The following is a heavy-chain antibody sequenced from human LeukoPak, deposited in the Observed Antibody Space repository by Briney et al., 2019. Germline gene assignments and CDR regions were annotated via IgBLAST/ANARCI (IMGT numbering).Heavy chain of an antibody. CDR2: ISGSGGST. CDR3: AKGNDFWSGYLDY. D-gene: IGHD3-3*01. J-gene: IGHJ4*02. Sequence: GGSMRLSCAVSAFTFSSYAMSWVRQPPGRGLEWVSAISGSGGSTYYADSVKGRITISRDNSKNTLYLQMNSLRAEDTAVYYCAKGNDFWSGYLDYWGQGTLVTVSS. CDR1: AFTFSSYA. V-gene: IGHV3-23*01.